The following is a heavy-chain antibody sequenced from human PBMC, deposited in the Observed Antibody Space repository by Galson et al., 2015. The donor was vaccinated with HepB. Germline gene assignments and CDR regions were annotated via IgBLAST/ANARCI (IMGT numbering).Heavy chain of an antibody. J-gene: IGHJ4*02. CDR2: IPHDGEHQ. D-gene: IGHD1-26*01. CDR3: ARDPDDSEGYYMTFEY. V-gene: IGHV3-30*04. CDR1: GFKFSDFA. Sequence: SLRLSCAVSGFKFSDFAMHWVRQAPGKGLEWVALIPHDGEHQYYADSVRGRFTVSRDISKNTLFLHMNSLRPDDTATYYCARDPDDSEGYYMTFEYWGQGTLVTVSS.